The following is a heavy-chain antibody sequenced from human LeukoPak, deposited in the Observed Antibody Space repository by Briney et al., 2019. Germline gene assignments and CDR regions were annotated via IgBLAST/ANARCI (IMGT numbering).Heavy chain of an antibody. CDR1: GYTFTGYY. CDR2: INPNSGGT. D-gene: IGHD3-22*01. V-gene: IGHV1-2*02. J-gene: IGHJ6*03. Sequence: ASVKVSCKASGYTFTGYYMHWMRQAPGQGLEWMGWINPNSGGTNYAQKFQGRVTMTRDTSISTAYMELSRLRSDDTAVYYCARGAYDSSGYYYEEFYYYMDVWGKGTTVTVSS. CDR3: ARGAYDSSGYYYEEFYYYMDV.